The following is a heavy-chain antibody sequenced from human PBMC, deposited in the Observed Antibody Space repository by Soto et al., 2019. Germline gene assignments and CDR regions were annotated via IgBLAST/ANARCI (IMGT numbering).Heavy chain of an antibody. J-gene: IGHJ1*01. CDR1: GFTFDDYA. V-gene: IGHV3-9*01. Sequence: DVQLVESGGGLVQPGRSLRLSCAASGFTFDDYAMHWVRQVPGKGLEWVSGINWNSGSIGYGDSVKGRFAISRDNAKNSLHLQMNSLSAEDTAFYYCVKDESINWYSGHFRHWGQGTLVTVSS. CDR2: INWNSGSI. CDR3: VKDESINWYSGHFRH. D-gene: IGHD6-13*01.